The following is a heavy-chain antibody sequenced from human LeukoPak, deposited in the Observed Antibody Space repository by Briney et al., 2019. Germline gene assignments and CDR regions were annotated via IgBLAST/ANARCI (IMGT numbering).Heavy chain of an antibody. CDR2: ISYDGSNK. CDR1: GFTFSSYA. CDR3: AGLSIAAPAGY. J-gene: IGHJ4*02. D-gene: IGHD6-13*01. Sequence: GGSLRLSCAASGFTFSSYAMHWVRQAPGKGLEWVAVISYDGSNKYYADSVKGRFTISRDNSKNTLYLQMNSLRAEDTAVYYCAGLSIAAPAGYWGQGTLVTVSS. V-gene: IGHV3-30-3*01.